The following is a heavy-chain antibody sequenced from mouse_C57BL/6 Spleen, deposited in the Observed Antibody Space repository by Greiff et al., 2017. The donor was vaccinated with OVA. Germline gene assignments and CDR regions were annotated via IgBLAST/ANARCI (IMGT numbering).Heavy chain of an antibody. Sequence: VQLQQPGTDLVQPGASVQLSCQASGYTFPSYWMHWVKQRPGQGLEWLGNINPSNGGTNSNEQFKSQATLTVDKSSSTAYMQLSSLTSEDSAVYYCARWVYYYARGYFDVWGTGTTVTVSS. V-gene: IGHV1-53*01. D-gene: IGHD1-1*01. CDR3: ARWVYYYARGYFDV. J-gene: IGHJ1*03. CDR2: INPSNGGT. CDR1: GYTFPSYW.